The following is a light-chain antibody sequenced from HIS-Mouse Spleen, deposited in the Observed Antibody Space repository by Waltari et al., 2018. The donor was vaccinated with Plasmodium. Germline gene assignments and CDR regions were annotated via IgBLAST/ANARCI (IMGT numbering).Light chain of an antibody. Sequence: EIVLTQSPGTLSLSPGERATLSCRDSQSVSSSYLAWYQQKPGQAPRLLIYGASSRATGIPDRFSGRGSGTDFTLTISRLEPEDFAVYYCQQYGSSRFTFGPGTKVDIK. J-gene: IGKJ3*01. CDR2: GAS. CDR3: QQYGSSRFT. V-gene: IGKV3-20*01. CDR1: QSVSSSY.